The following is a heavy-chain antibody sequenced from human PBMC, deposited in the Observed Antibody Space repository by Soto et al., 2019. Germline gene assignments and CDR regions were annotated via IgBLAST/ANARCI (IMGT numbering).Heavy chain of an antibody. CDR1: GFTFSSYG. D-gene: IGHD3-3*01. CDR3: AREGEEGVDFWSGYKTYFDY. V-gene: IGHV3-33*01. J-gene: IGHJ4*02. Sequence: GGSLRLSCAASGFTFSSYGMHWVRQAPGKGLEWVAVIWYDGSNKYYADSVKGRFTISRDNSKNTLYLQMNSLRAEDTAVYYCAREGEEGVDFWSGYKTYFDYWGQGTLVTVSS. CDR2: IWYDGSNK.